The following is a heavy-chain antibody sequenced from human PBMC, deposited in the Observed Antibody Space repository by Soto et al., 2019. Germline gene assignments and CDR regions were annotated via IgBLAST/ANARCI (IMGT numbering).Heavy chain of an antibody. Sequence: EVQLVESGGGLVQPGGSLRLSCAASGFTVSSNYMSWVRQAPGKGLEWGSVIYSGGSTYYADSVKGRFTISRDNSKNTLYLQMNSLRAEDTAVYYCASILIPVVVPAAMMYYWGQGTLVTVSS. CDR1: GFTVSSNY. CDR3: ASILIPVVVPAAMMYY. V-gene: IGHV3-66*01. J-gene: IGHJ4*02. D-gene: IGHD2-2*01. CDR2: IYSGGST.